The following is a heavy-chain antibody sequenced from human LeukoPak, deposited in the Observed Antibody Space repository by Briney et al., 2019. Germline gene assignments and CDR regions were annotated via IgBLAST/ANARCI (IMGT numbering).Heavy chain of an antibody. Sequence: GGSLRLSCAASGFTFRSYTMNWVRQAPGKGLEWVSYISSSSTSIYYADSVKGRFTISRDNAKNSLYLQMNSLRDEDTAVYYCAKGKDSVAGATNDYWGQGTLVTVSS. CDR2: ISSSSTSI. D-gene: IGHD6-19*01. CDR1: GFTFRSYT. J-gene: IGHJ4*02. CDR3: AKGKDSVAGATNDY. V-gene: IGHV3-48*02.